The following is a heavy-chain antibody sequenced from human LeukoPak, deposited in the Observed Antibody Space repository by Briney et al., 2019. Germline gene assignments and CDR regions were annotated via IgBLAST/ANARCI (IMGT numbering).Heavy chain of an antibody. D-gene: IGHD2-2*01. CDR1: GGSFSGYY. V-gene: IGHV4-34*01. CDR2: INHSGST. J-gene: IGHJ4*02. Sequence: SETLSLTCAVSGGSFSGYYLSWIRQPPGKGLEWIGEINHSGSTNYNPSLKSRVTISAETTKNQFSLKLSSVTAADTAVYYCARSWYCSSTSCYAIDYWGQGTLVTVSS. CDR3: ARSWYCSSTSCYAIDY.